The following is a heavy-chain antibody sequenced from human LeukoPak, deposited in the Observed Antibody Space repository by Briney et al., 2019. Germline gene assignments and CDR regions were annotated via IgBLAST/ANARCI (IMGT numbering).Heavy chain of an antibody. CDR3: AKGDDYWSGYGP. Sequence: GGSLRLSCAASGFTFNKNGMIWVRQAPGKGLEWVSAISGSGVTFYSDSVKGRFTISRDNSNNTLFLQMNSLRVEDTALYYCAKGDDYWSGYGPWGQGTLVTVSS. D-gene: IGHD3-3*01. V-gene: IGHV3-23*01. J-gene: IGHJ5*02. CDR1: GFTFNKNG. CDR2: ISGSGVT.